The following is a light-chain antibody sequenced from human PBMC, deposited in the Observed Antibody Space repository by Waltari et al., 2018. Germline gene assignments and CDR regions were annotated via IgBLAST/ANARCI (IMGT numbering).Light chain of an antibody. J-gene: IGKJ2*01. CDR1: QSINSY. CDR2: AAS. V-gene: IGKV1-39*01. Sequence: DIQMTQSPSSLSASVGDRVTITCRASQSINSYLNWYLQTPGKAPKLLIYAASSLQSGVPSRFSGSGSGTDFTLTISRLQPEDFATYYCQQSYSTPRTFGQGTKLEIK. CDR3: QQSYSTPRT.